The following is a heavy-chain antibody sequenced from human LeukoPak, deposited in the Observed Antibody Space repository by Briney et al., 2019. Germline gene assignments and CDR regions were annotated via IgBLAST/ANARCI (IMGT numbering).Heavy chain of an antibody. V-gene: IGHV3-7*01. D-gene: IGHD1-26*01. CDR2: IKQDGSEK. CDR3: ARGLRGSSAVDY. J-gene: IGHJ4*02. CDR1: GFTFSSYA. Sequence: GGSLRLSCAASGFTFSSYAMSWVRQAPGKGLEWVANIKQDGSEKYYVDSVKGRFIISRDNAKNSLYLQMNSLRAEDTAVYYCARGLRGSSAVDYWGQGTLVTVSS.